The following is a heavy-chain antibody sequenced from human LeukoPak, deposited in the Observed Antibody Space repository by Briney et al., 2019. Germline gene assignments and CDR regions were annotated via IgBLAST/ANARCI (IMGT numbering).Heavy chain of an antibody. CDR2: ITGSGGST. CDR3: ARAGGGSYYEDY. V-gene: IGHV3-23*01. D-gene: IGHD1-26*01. J-gene: IGHJ4*02. CDR1: GFTFSSYA. Sequence: GGSLRLSCAASGFTFSSYAMTWVRQAPGKGLEWVSTITGSGGSTYYADSVKGRFTISRDNAKNSLYLQMNSLRDEDTAVYYCARAGGGSYYEDYWGQGTLVTVSS.